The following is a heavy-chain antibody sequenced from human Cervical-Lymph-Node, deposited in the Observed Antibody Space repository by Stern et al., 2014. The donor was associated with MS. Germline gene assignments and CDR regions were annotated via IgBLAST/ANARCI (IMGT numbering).Heavy chain of an antibody. CDR1: GFTVRRDY. D-gene: IGHD1-1*01. V-gene: IGHV3-53*01. CDR3: ARDTSSPERSDW. J-gene: IGHJ4*02. Sequence: EVQLVESGGGVIQPGGSLRLSCTASGFTVRRDYMTCVRQAPGKGLEWVALITNVDSTFYTDSVKGRFTISRDDSKNTVYLHMTSLRAEDTAMYYCARDTSSPERSDWWGQGTLVTVSS. CDR2: ITNVDST.